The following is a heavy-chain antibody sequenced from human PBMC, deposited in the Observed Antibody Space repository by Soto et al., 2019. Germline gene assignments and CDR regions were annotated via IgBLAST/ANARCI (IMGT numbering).Heavy chain of an antibody. J-gene: IGHJ6*02. D-gene: IGHD4-17*01. CDR2: ISGSDGST. V-gene: IGHV3-23*01. Sequence: EVQLLESGGGLVQPGGSLRLSCAASGFTFSSYAMSWVRQAPGKGLEWVSSISGSDGSTYYADSVKGRFTISRDNSKNTLYLQMNSLRGADTAVYYCAQGSTVTPYYYYGMDVWGQGTTVTVSS. CDR1: GFTFSSYA. CDR3: AQGSTVTPYYYYGMDV.